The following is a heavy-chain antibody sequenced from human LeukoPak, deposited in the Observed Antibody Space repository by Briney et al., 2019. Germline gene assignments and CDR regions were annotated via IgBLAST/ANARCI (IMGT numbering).Heavy chain of an antibody. V-gene: IGHV4-59*08. D-gene: IGHD6-19*01. Sequence: SETLSLTCTVSGGSISSYYWSWIRQPPGKGLEWIGCIYYSGSTNYNPSLKSRVTISVDTSKNQFSLKLSSVTAADTAVYYCAGHSSGWVDYWGQGTLVTVSS. CDR2: IYYSGST. CDR1: GGSISSYY. CDR3: AGHSSGWVDY. J-gene: IGHJ4*02.